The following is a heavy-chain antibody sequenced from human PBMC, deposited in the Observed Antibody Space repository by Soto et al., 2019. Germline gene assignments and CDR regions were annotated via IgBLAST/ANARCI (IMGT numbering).Heavy chain of an antibody. D-gene: IGHD3-3*01. CDR1: GYTFTGYY. V-gene: IGHV1-2*04. J-gene: IGHJ6*03. CDR2: INPNSGGT. Sequence: ASVKVSCKASGYTFTGYYMHWVRQAPGQGLEWMGWINPNSGGTNYAQKFQGWVTMTRDTSISTAYMELSRLRSDDTAVYYCARGGRKVMIFGVTNYYYYMDVWGKGTTVTVSS. CDR3: ARGGRKVMIFGVTNYYYYMDV.